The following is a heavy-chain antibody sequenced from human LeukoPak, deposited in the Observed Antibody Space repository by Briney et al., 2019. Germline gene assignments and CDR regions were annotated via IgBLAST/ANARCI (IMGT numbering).Heavy chain of an antibody. CDR2: VYHTGAT. V-gene: IGHV4-38-2*02. CDR3: ARDLGLTISANWFDP. Sequence: PSETLSLTCGVSGNPISSGYFWVWIRQPPGKGPEWIGSVYHTGATYYNPSLKSPVTISVDTSKNQFSLELNSVTAADTAVYYCARDLGLTISANWFDPWGQGTLVTVSS. J-gene: IGHJ5*02. D-gene: IGHD3-3*01. CDR1: GNPISSGYF.